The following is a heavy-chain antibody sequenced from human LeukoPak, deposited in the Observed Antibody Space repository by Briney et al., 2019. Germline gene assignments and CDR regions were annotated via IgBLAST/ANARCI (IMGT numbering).Heavy chain of an antibody. Sequence: PGGSLRLSCAVSGFTFSAYSMHWVRQAPGKGLEWVSSISSSNNYIYYADSVKGRFTISRDNAENSLFLQMNSLRAEDTAVYYCARDRGYSGYDWPRDFDSWGQGTVVTVSS. J-gene: IGHJ4*02. CDR1: GFTFSAYS. CDR3: ARDRGYSGYDWPRDFDS. CDR2: ISSSNNYI. V-gene: IGHV3-21*01. D-gene: IGHD5-12*01.